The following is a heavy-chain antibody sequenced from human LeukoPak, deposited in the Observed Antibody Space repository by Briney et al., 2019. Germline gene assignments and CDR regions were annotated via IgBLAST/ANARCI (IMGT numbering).Heavy chain of an antibody. CDR2: ISYDGSNK. CDR3: ARDQGSGWDY. Sequence: GGSLRLSCAASGFTFSSYAMHWVRQAPGKGLEWVAVISYDGSNKYYADSVKGRFTISRDNSKNTLYLQMNSLRAEDTAVYYCARDQGSGWDYWGQGTLVTVSS. J-gene: IGHJ4*02. V-gene: IGHV3-30*14. D-gene: IGHD6-19*01. CDR1: GFTFSSYA.